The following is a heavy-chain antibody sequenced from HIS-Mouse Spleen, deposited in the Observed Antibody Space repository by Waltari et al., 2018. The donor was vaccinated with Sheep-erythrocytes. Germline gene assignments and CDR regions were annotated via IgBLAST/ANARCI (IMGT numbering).Heavy chain of an antibody. CDR3: ARLYYYDSSGYYFDY. D-gene: IGHD3-22*01. CDR2: IYYSGST. J-gene: IGHJ4*02. CDR1: GGSISRSSYY. Sequence: QLQLQESGPGLVKPSETLSLTCTVSGGSISRSSYYWGWIRQPPGKGLEWIGSIYYSGSTYYTPSLKSRVTISVDTSKNQFSLKLSSVTAADTAVYYCARLYYYDSSGYYFDYWGQGTLVTVSS. V-gene: IGHV4-39*01.